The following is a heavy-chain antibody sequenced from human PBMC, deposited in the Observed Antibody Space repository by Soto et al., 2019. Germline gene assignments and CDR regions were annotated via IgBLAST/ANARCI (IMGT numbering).Heavy chain of an antibody. CDR2: IYYTGST. D-gene: IGHD3-22*01. V-gene: IGHV4-61*01. CDR3: ARDHHRYYDTSGYYPYFDF. CDR1: GGSVNTAPYH. Sequence: TSETLSLTCTVSGGSVNTAPYHWSWIRQSPRNGLEWIGNIYYTGSTNYNPSFESRVAISLDTSNTQFSLRLTSLTAADTAVYFCARDHHRYYDTSGYYPYFDFWGQGTLVTVSS. J-gene: IGHJ4*02.